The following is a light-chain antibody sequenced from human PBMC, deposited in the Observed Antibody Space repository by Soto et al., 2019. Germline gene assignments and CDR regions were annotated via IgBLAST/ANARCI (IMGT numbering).Light chain of an antibody. V-gene: IGLV2-14*01. CDR3: SSYTRSSTRV. J-gene: IGLJ2*01. CDR1: SSDIGGYNI. Sequence: QSVLTQPASVSGSPGQSITISCTGTSSDIGGYNIVSWYQQHPGKAPKLMIYEVSNRPSGVSKRFSGSKSGNTASLTISGLQAEDEDDYYCSSYTRSSTRVFGGGTQLTVL. CDR2: EVS.